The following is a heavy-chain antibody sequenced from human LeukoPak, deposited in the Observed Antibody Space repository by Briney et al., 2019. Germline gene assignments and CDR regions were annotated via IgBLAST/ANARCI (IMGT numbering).Heavy chain of an antibody. Sequence: SETLSLTCTVSGGSISSYYWSWIRQPPGKGLEWIGYNYYSGSTNYNPSLKSRVTISVDTSKNQFSLKLSSVTAAVTAVYYCARAPRYCSSTSCYHDAFDIWGQGTMVTVSS. D-gene: IGHD2-2*01. CDR3: ARAPRYCSSTSCYHDAFDI. V-gene: IGHV4-59*01. CDR2: NYYSGST. J-gene: IGHJ3*02. CDR1: GGSISSYY.